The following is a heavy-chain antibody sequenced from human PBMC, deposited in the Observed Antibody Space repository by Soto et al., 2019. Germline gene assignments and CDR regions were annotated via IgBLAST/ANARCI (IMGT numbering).Heavy chain of an antibody. Sequence: SETLSLTCTVSGGSISSGDYYWSWIRQPPGKGLEWIGYIYYSGSTYYNPSLKSRVTISVDTSKNQFSLKLSSVTAADTAVYYCARDPVDTAMVTGDAFDIWGQGTMVTVSS. D-gene: IGHD5-18*01. CDR3: ARDPVDTAMVTGDAFDI. CDR2: IYYSGST. V-gene: IGHV4-30-4*01. CDR1: GGSISSGDYY. J-gene: IGHJ3*02.